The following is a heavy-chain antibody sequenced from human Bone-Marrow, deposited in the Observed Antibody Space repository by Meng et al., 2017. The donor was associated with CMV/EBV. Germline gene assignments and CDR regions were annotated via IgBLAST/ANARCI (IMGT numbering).Heavy chain of an antibody. J-gene: IGHJ5*02. CDR2: IKSKTDGGTT. D-gene: IGHD4-11*01. CDR3: TTDPVTTWNWFDP. V-gene: IGHV3-15*01. CDR1: GFTFGDYA. Sequence: GGSLRLSCTASGFTFGDYAMSWVRQAPGKGLEWVGRIKSKTDGGTTDYAAPVKGRFTISRDDSKNTLYLQMNSLKTEDTAVYYCTTDPVTTWNWFDPWGQGTLVTVSS.